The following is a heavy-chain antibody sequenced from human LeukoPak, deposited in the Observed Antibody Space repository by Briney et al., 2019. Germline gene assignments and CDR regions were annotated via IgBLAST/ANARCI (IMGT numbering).Heavy chain of an antibody. CDR2: IKSKTGGGTT. CDR1: GFTFSNAW. D-gene: IGHD5-18*01. CDR3: TTDVDTANDY. V-gene: IGHV3-15*01. J-gene: IGHJ4*02. Sequence: GGSLRLSCAASGFTFSNAWMSWVRQAPGKGLEWVGRIKSKTGGGTTDYAAPVKGRFTISRDDSKNTLYLQMNSLKTEDTAVYYCTTDVDTANDYWGQGTLVTVSS.